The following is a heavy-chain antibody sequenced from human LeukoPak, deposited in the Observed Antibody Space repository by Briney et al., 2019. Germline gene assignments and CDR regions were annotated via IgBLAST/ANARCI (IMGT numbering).Heavy chain of an antibody. CDR2: IYYSGST. Sequence: SETLSLTCTVSGGSISSYYWSWIRQPPGKGLEWIGYIYYSGSTNYNPSLKSRVTISVDTSKNQFSLKLSPVTAADTAVYYCARTMVRGVIFDYWGQGTLVTVSS. J-gene: IGHJ4*02. D-gene: IGHD3-10*01. CDR3: ARTMVRGVIFDY. V-gene: IGHV4-59*01. CDR1: GGSISSYY.